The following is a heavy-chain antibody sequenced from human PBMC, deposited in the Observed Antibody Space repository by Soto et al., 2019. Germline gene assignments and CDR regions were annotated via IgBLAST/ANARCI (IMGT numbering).Heavy chain of an antibody. Sequence: RSLTCAVYGGSFSGYYWSWIRQPPGKGLEWIGEINHSGSTNYNPSLKSRVTISVDTSKNQFSLKLSSVTAADTAVYYCAYARTRLYYFDYWGQGTLVTVSS. J-gene: IGHJ4*02. D-gene: IGHD1-7*01. CDR2: INHSGST. CDR3: AYARTRLYYFDY. V-gene: IGHV4-34*01. CDR1: GGSFSGYY.